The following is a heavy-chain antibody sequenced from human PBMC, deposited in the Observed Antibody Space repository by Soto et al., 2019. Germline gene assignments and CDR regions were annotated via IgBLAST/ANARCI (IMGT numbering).Heavy chain of an antibody. V-gene: IGHV4-30-4*01. D-gene: IGHD3-22*01. Sequence: QVQLQESGPGLVKPSQTLSLTCTVSGGSISSGDYYWSWIRQPPGKGLEWIGYIYYSGSTYYNPSLKSRVTISVDTSKNQFSLKLSSVTAADTAVYYCARERGAVNYYDSSGYYGRAFDIWGQGTMVTVSS. CDR1: GGSISSGDYY. CDR3: ARERGAVNYYDSSGYYGRAFDI. J-gene: IGHJ3*02. CDR2: IYYSGST.